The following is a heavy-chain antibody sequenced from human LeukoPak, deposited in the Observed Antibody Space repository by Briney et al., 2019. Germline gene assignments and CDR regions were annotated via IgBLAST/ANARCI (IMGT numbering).Heavy chain of an antibody. CDR3: ARTTIPLLSWFDP. CDR1: GGSISSYY. V-gene: IGHV4-59*08. Sequence: PSETLSLTCTVSGGSISSYYWSWIRQPPGKGLEWIGYIYYSGSTNYNPSLKSRVTISVDTSKNQFSLKLSSVTAADTAVYYCARTTIPLLSWFDPWGQGTLVTVSS. J-gene: IGHJ5*02. CDR2: IYYSGST. D-gene: IGHD2-15*01.